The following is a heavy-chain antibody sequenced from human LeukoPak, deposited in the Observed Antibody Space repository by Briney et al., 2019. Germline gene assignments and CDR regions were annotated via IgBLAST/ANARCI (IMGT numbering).Heavy chain of an antibody. Sequence: ETLSLTCTVSGGSISSSSYYWGWVRQAPGKGLEWVSSISSSGTYIYYADSVKGRFTISRDNAKNSLYLQMDSLRAEDTAVYYCTTDHVGATVEFDSWGQGTLVTVSS. CDR2: ISSSGTYI. V-gene: IGHV3-21*01. D-gene: IGHD1-26*01. CDR3: TTDHVGATVEFDS. J-gene: IGHJ4*02. CDR1: GGSISSSSYY.